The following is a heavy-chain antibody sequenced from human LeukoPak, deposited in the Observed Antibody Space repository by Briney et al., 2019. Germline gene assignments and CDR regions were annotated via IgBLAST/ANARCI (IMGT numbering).Heavy chain of an antibody. CDR2: IYYSGST. CDR1: GGSISRSSYY. V-gene: IGHV4-31*03. D-gene: IGHD3-9*01. CDR3: ARRDYDILTGTGRHGFDY. Sequence: SETLSLTCTVSGGSISRSSYYWVWIRQHPGKGLEWIGYIYYSGSTYYNPSLKSRVTISVDTSKNQFSLKLSSVTAADTAVYYCARRDYDILTGTGRHGFDYWGQGTLVTVSS. J-gene: IGHJ4*02.